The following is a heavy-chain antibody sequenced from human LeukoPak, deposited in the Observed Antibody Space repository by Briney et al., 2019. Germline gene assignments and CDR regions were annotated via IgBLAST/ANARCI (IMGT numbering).Heavy chain of an antibody. CDR1: GGSISSSSYY. CDR2: IYYSGST. J-gene: IGHJ6*03. Sequence: SETLSLTCTVSGGSISSSSYYWGWIRQPPGKGLEWIGSIYYSGSTYYNPSLKSRVTISVDTSKNQFSLKLSSVTAADTAVYYCAREVEYYGSGSYYADYYYYMDVWGKGTTVTISS. CDR3: AREVEYYGSGSYYADYYYYMDV. D-gene: IGHD3-10*01. V-gene: IGHV4-39*07.